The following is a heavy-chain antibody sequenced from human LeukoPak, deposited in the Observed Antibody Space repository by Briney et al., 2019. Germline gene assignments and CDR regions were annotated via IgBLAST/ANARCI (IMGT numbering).Heavy chain of an antibody. J-gene: IGHJ4*01. V-gene: IGHV3-23*01. Sequence: GGSLRLSCAASGFTFSDYAMSWVRQAPGKGPEWVSAITGGGRTYYADSVKGRFTISRDNSKNTLYLQMNSLRAGDTAVYYCAKGIYSSGWSYFDYWGHGTLVTVSS. CDR3: AKGIYSSGWSYFDY. D-gene: IGHD6-19*01. CDR1: GFTFSDYA. CDR2: ITGGGRT.